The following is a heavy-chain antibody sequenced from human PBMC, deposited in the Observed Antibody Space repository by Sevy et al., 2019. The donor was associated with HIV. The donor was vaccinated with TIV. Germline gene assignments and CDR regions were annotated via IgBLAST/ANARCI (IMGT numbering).Heavy chain of an antibody. CDR2: IKQDGSDN. V-gene: IGHV3-7*01. CDR1: GLSISTYW. J-gene: IGHJ4*02. D-gene: IGHD4-4*01. Sequence: GGSLRLSCVVSGLSISTYWMSWVRQAPGKRLEWVASIKQDGSDNSFVDSVRGRFTIPRDNAKNSVYLQMSSLSGDDTAMYYCATCSLSNCTFHFWGQGTLVTVSS. CDR3: ATCSLSNCTFHF.